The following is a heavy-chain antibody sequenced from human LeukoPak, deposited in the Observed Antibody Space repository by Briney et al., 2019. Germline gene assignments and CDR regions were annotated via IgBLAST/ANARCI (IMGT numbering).Heavy chain of an antibody. V-gene: IGHV4-39*07. CDR3: ARVSSSWYQDWYFDL. CDR2: INYSGNT. CDR1: GGSISSSSYY. J-gene: IGHJ2*01. Sequence: PSETLSLTCTVSGGSISSSSYYWGWIRQPPGKGLEWIGIINYSGNTYYNPSLKSRVTISVDTSKNQFSLKLSSVTAADTAVYYCARVSSSWYQDWYFDLWGRGTLVTVSS. D-gene: IGHD6-13*01.